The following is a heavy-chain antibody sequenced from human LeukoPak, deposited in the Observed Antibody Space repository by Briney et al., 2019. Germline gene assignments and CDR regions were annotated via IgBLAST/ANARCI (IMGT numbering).Heavy chain of an antibody. J-gene: IGHJ4*02. Sequence: GGSLRLSCAASGFTFSDYYMSWIRQAPGKGLEWVSYISSSGSTIYYADSVKGRSTISRDNSKNTLYLQMNSLRAEDTAVYYCARDGGISYFDYWGQGTLVTVSS. CDR2: ISSSGSTI. CDR1: GFTFSDYY. V-gene: IGHV3-11*04. CDR3: ARDGGISYFDY. D-gene: IGHD2-15*01.